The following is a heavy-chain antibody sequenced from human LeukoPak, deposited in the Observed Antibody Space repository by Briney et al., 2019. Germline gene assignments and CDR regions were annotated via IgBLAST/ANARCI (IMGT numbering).Heavy chain of an antibody. CDR2: IYYSGST. Sequence: SETLSLTCTVSGGSISSYYWSWIRQPPGKGLEWIGYIYYSGSTNYNPSLKSRVTISVDTSKSQFSLELSSVTAADTAVYYCARSLRGYDYWGQGTLVTVSS. CDR1: GGSISSYY. J-gene: IGHJ4*02. V-gene: IGHV4-59*01. D-gene: IGHD4-17*01. CDR3: ARSLRGYDY.